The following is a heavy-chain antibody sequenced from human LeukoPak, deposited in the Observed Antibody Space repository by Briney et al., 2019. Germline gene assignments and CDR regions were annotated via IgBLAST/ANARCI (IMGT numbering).Heavy chain of an antibody. Sequence: GGSLRLSCAASGFTFSSDSMNWVRQAPGKGLEWVSSISSSSSYIYYADSVKGRFTISRDSAKNSLYLQMNSLRAEDTAVYYCAREYYYDSSGYYFDYWGQGTLVTVSS. J-gene: IGHJ4*02. CDR1: GFTFSSDS. CDR2: ISSSSSYI. D-gene: IGHD3-22*01. CDR3: AREYYYDSSGYYFDY. V-gene: IGHV3-21*01.